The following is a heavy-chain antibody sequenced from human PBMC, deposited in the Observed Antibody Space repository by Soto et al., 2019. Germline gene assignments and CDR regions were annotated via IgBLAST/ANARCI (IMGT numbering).Heavy chain of an antibody. V-gene: IGHV1-8*01. CDR2: MNPNSGNT. CDR3: ARSYSSSRHYGVDV. Sequence: ASVKVSCKASGYTFTSYDINWVRQATGQGLEWMGWMNPNSGNTGYAQKFQGRVTMTRNTSISTAYMELSRLRSEDTAVYYCARSYSSSRHYGVDVWGQGTTVTVSS. D-gene: IGHD6-13*01. CDR1: GYTFTSYD. J-gene: IGHJ6*02.